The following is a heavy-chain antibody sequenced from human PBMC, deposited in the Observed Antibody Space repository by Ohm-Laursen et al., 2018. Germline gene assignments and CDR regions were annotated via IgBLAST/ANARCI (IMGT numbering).Heavy chain of an antibody. CDR2: ISGSGGST. D-gene: IGHD1-1*01. CDR3: AKDHTTGTTPFDY. Sequence: SLRLSCAASGFTFSSYAMSWVRQAPGKGLEWVSAISGSGGSTYYADSVKGRFTISRDNSKNTLYLQMNSLRAGDTAVYYCAKDHTTGTTPFDYWGQGTLVTVSS. V-gene: IGHV3-23*01. CDR1: GFTFSSYA. J-gene: IGHJ4*02.